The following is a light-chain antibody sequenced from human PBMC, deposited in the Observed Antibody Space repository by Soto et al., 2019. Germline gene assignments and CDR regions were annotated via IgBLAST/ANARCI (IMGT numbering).Light chain of an antibody. CDR3: MQGIRYQIT. J-gene: IGKJ4*01. CDR2: LGS. V-gene: IGKV2-28*01. CDR1: QSLLHSNGYNY. Sequence: DIVMTQSPLSLPVTPGEPASISCRSSQSLLHSNGYNYLDWYLQKPGQSPQLLIYLGSYRASGVPDRFSGSGSGTDFTLKINRVEAEDVGVYYGMQGIRYQITLGGGTKVEIK.